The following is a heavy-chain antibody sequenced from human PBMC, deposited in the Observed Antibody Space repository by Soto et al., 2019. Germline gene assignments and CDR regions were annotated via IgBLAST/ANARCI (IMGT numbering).Heavy chain of an antibody. Sequence: GGSLRLSCAASGFRFSDYSMNWVRQAPGRGLEWVSYISSSSFTIHYADSVEGRFAISRDNAKNSLYLQMNSLRVEDTAVYYCAKDQDQGGKDWVVASLMDVRGQRTKVTVSS. D-gene: IGHD5-12*01. CDR2: ISSSSFTI. J-gene: IGHJ6*02. CDR3: AKDQDQGGKDWVVASLMDV. V-gene: IGHV3-48*01. CDR1: GFRFSDYS.